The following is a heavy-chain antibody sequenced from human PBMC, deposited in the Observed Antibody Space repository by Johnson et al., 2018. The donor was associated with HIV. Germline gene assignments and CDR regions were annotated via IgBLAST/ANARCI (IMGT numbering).Heavy chain of an antibody. J-gene: IGHJ3*01. V-gene: IGHV3-30*04. D-gene: IGHD6-6*01. CDR2: ISYDGSNK. CDR3: ARGDSSSDAFDV. Sequence: QVQLVESGGGVVQPGRSLRLSCAASGFTFSSYAMHWVRQAPGKGLEWVAVISYDGSNKYYADSVKGRFTISRDNSKNTLYLQMNSLRAEDTAVYYCARGDSSSDAFDVWGQGTMVTVSS. CDR1: GFTFSSYA.